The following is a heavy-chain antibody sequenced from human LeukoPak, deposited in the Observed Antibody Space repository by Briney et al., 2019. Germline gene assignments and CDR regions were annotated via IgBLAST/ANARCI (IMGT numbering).Heavy chain of an antibody. Sequence: SETLSLTCTVSGGSISSSYWSWISQPAGKGLEWIGRIYTSGSTNYNPSLKSRVTISVDTSNYQFSLKLSSVTAADTAVYYCARGESGMNDYGDYSYMDVWGKGTTVSVSS. CDR2: IYTSGST. CDR1: GGSISSSY. CDR3: ARGESGMNDYGDYSYMDV. V-gene: IGHV4-4*07. D-gene: IGHD4-17*01. J-gene: IGHJ6*03.